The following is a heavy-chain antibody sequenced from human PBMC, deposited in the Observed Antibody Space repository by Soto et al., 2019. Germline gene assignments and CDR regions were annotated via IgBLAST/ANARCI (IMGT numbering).Heavy chain of an antibody. D-gene: IGHD5-12*01. CDR3: ARGASDGWGGYHEIHFFDS. J-gene: IGHJ4*02. CDR1: EFTFSTYP. V-gene: IGHV3-30-3*01. Sequence: GGSLRLSCAASEFTFSTYPMHWVRQAPGKGLERVAVISHDEGNKYYGDSMKGRFTISRDNSKNTLYLQMNSLRGDDTAVYYCARGASDGWGGYHEIHFFDSWGQGTLVTVSS. CDR2: ISHDEGNK.